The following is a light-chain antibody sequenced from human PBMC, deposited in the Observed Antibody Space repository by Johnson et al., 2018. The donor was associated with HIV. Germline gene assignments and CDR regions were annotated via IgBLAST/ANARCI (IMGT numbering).Light chain of an antibody. J-gene: IGLJ1*01. CDR3: GTWDSSLSVLYV. CDR2: ENN. V-gene: IGLV1-51*02. CDR1: SSNIGNNY. Sequence: QSVLTQPPSVSAAPGQKVTISCSGSSSNIGNNYVSWYQQLTGTAPKLLIYENNKRPSGIPDRFSGSKSGTSATLGITGLQTGDEADYYCGTWDSSLSVLYVFGTGTKVTVL.